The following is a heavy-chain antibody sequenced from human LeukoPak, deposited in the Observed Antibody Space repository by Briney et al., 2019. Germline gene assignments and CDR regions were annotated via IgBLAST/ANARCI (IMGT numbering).Heavy chain of an antibody. CDR1: GFTFSSYD. D-gene: IGHD3-9*01. V-gene: IGHV3-13*01. CDR3: ARGDILTGYVDY. CDR2: IGTAGDT. Sequence: PGGSLRLSCAASGFTFSSYDMHWVRQATGKGLEWVSSIGTAGDTYYPGSVKGRFNISRENAKNSLYLQMNSLRAGDTAVYYCARGDILTGYVDYWGQGTLVTVSS. J-gene: IGHJ4*02.